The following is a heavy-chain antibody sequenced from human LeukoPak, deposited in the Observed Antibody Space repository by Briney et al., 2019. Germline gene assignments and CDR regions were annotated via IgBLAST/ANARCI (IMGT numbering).Heavy chain of an antibody. J-gene: IGHJ4*02. CDR2: IKEDGSQI. D-gene: IGHD6-19*01. CDR1: GFTFNNYW. V-gene: IGHV3-7*01. Sequence: PGGSLRLSCAGNGFTFNNYWMNWVRQAPGKGLEWVANIKEDGSQIYYVDSVKGRFTISRDNAKNSVYLQMNSLRAEDTVVYYCAGSSGWLFDYWGQGTLVAVSS. CDR3: AGSSGWLFDY.